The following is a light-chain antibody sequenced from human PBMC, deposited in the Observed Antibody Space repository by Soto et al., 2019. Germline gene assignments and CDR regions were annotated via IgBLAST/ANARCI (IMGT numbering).Light chain of an antibody. CDR1: QSVSSSY. V-gene: IGKV3-20*01. CDR2: GAS. J-gene: IGKJ1*01. Sequence: EIVLTQSPGTLSLSPGERATLSCRASQSVSSSYLAWYQQKLGQAPRLLIYGASYRATDIPDRFSGIGSGSDFTLIITRLEPEDFAVYYCQQYGSSPWTFGQGTKVDIK. CDR3: QQYGSSPWT.